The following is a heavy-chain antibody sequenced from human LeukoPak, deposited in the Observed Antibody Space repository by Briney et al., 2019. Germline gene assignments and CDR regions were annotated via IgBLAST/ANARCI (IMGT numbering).Heavy chain of an antibody. CDR1: VGSIGGNSY. J-gene: IGHJ4*02. CDR3: ARGGASSIPLDY. Sequence: SETLSLTCTVSVGSIGGNSYWSWIRQPPGKEPEWIGHISNSGSTYYSPSLLSRVTISLDTSKNQFSLKLRSVTAADTAVYYCARGGASSIPLDYWGRGTLVTVSS. D-gene: IGHD1-26*01. CDR2: ISNSGST. V-gene: IGHV4-61*01.